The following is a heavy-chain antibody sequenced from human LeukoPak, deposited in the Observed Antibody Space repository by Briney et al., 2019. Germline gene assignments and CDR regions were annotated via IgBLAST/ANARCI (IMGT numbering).Heavy chain of an antibody. J-gene: IGHJ4*02. CDR3: ARQRWAQLGYFDY. CDR1: GGSMRSGTYY. CDR2: MSYSGST. Sequence: SETLSLTCSVSGGSMRSGTYYWGWIRQAPEKGLEWIGTMSYSGSTYNNPSLKSRVTISVDTSKNQFSLKLTSVTAADTAVYYCARQRWAQLGYFDYWGQGTLVTVSS. V-gene: IGHV4-39*07. D-gene: IGHD5-24*01.